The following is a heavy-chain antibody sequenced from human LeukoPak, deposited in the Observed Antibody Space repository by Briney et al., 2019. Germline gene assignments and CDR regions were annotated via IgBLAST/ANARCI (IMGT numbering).Heavy chain of an antibody. Sequence: PGGSLRLSCAASGFTFSNFWMHWVRQVPGKGLVWVSRIKADGSSTTYADSVKGRLTISRDNAKNTLYLQVNSLRAEDTAVYYCARGNGVPHNYYYGMDVWGQGTTVIVSS. CDR2: IKADGSST. CDR3: ARGNGVPHNYYYGMDV. V-gene: IGHV3-74*01. J-gene: IGHJ6*02. D-gene: IGHD4-23*01. CDR1: GFTFSNFW.